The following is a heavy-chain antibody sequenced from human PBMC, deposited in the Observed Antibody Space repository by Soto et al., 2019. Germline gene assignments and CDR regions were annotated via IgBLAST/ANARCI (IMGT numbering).Heavy chain of an antibody. D-gene: IGHD2-8*01. CDR2: INQDGGQK. J-gene: IGHJ4*02. CDR1: GIRFTSSW. CDR3: ARDRDAYCSKGVCSGPYFDY. Sequence: PGGSLRLSCAASGIRFTSSWMSWVRQAPGKGLEWVAHINQDGGQKYYVDSAKGRFTISRDNAKTSLYLQMNSLRDDDTAVYYCARDRDAYCSKGVCSGPYFDYWGRGTLVTVSS. V-gene: IGHV3-7*01.